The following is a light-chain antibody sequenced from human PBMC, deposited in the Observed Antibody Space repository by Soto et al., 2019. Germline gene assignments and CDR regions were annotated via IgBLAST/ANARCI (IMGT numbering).Light chain of an antibody. CDR2: LGS. Sequence: DIVMTQSPLSLPVTPGEPASISCRSSQSLLHSNGYNYLDWYLQKPGQSPQLLIYLGSNRASGVPDRFSGSXXXXXXXXXIXRVEAEDVGVYYCMQALQTPFTFGPGTKVDIK. J-gene: IGKJ3*01. CDR3: MQALQTPFT. CDR1: QSLLHSNGYNY. V-gene: IGKV2-28*01.